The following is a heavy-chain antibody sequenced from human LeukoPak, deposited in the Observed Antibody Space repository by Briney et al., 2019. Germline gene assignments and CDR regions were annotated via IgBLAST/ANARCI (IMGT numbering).Heavy chain of an antibody. Sequence: QSGGSLRLSCAASGFTFDDYAMHWVRQAPGKGLEWVSGISWNSFTIGYADSVEGRFTISRDNAKNSLYLQMNSLRVEDTALYYCAKDIGRVDTASTYMDVWGKGTTVTISS. J-gene: IGHJ6*03. CDR3: AKDIGRVDTASTYMDV. D-gene: IGHD5-18*01. CDR1: GFTFDDYA. CDR2: ISWNSFTI. V-gene: IGHV3-9*01.